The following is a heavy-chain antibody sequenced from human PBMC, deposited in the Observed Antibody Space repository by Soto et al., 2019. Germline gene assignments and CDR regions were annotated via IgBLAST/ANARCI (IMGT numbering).Heavy chain of an antibody. V-gene: IGHV1-69*02. Sequence: SVKVSCKASGGTFSSYTISWVRQAPGQGLEWMGRIIPILGIANYAQKFQGRVKITADKSTSTAYMELSSLRSEDTAVYYCARTRTTGTTGYYYMDVWGKGTTVTVSS. CDR1: GGTFSSYT. D-gene: IGHD1-1*01. CDR3: ARTRTTGTTGYYYMDV. CDR2: IIPILGIA. J-gene: IGHJ6*03.